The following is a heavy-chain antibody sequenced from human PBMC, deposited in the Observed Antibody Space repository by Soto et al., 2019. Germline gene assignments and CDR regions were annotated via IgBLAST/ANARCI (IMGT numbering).Heavy chain of an antibody. CDR3: ARHVPAAGYYYGMDV. CDR2: IIPIFGTA. V-gene: IGHV1-69*12. Sequence: QVQLVQSGAEVKKPGSSVKVSCKASGGTFSSYAISWVRQAAGQGLEWMGGIIPIFGTANYAQKFQGRVTITADESTSTAYRELSSLRSEDTAVYYCARHVPAAGYYYGMDVWGQGTTVTVSS. D-gene: IGHD2-2*01. CDR1: GGTFSSYA. J-gene: IGHJ6*02.